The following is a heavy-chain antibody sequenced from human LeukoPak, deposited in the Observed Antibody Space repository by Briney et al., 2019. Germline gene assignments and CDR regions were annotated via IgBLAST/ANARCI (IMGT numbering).Heavy chain of an antibody. Sequence: GGSLRLSCAASGFTFSNSAMSWVRQAPGKGLEWVSAITASGDTTYYADSVRGRFTISRDNSKNTLYLQMSSLRAEDTAVYYCAKGPSTWDFWGQGTLVTVSS. CDR1: GFTFSNSA. CDR3: AKGPSTWDF. J-gene: IGHJ4*02. CDR2: ITASGDTT. V-gene: IGHV3-23*01.